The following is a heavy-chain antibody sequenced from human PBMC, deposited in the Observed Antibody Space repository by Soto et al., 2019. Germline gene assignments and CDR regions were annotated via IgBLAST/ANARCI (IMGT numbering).Heavy chain of an antibody. D-gene: IGHD3-3*02. Sequence: QVQLVQSGAEVKKPGTSVKVSCKASGYTFITYAMHWVRQAPGQRLEWMGWIDAGNGNTKYSQKFQGRVTITRDTSASTAYMELSSLRSEDTALYYCATEHFCTGLFDSWGQGTLVTVSS. V-gene: IGHV1-3*01. CDR2: IDAGNGNT. J-gene: IGHJ4*02. CDR3: ATEHFCTGLFDS. CDR1: GYTFITYA.